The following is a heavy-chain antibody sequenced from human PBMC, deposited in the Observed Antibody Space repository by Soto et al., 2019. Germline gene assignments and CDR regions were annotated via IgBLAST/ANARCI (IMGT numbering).Heavy chain of an antibody. J-gene: IGHJ4*02. CDR3: TTGWRSKDY. Sequence: EVQLVESGGDLVKPGGSLRLSCAASGFIFSNAWMSWVRQAPGKGLEWVGRIKSKSDGGTTDYAAPVKGRFNISRDDSKNTLYLQMNGLKIEDTDVYYCTTGWRSKDYWGQGTLVTVSS. V-gene: IGHV3-15*01. CDR1: GFIFSNAW. CDR2: IKSKSDGGTT. D-gene: IGHD2-8*02.